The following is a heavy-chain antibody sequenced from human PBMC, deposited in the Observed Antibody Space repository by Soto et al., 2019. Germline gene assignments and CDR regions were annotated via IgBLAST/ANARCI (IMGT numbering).Heavy chain of an antibody. D-gene: IGHD6-19*01. V-gene: IGHV1-2*04. CDR1: GYTFTGYY. CDR2: INPNSGGT. Sequence: GASVKVSCKASGYTFTGYYMHWVRQAPGQGLEWMGWINPNSGGTNYAQKFQGWVTMTRDTSISTAYMELSRLRSDDTAVYYCARVSSSAPYYYGMDVWGQGTTVTVSS. J-gene: IGHJ6*02. CDR3: ARVSSSAPYYYGMDV.